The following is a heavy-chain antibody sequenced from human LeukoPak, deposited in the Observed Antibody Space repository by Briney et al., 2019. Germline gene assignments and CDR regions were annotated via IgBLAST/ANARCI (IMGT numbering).Heavy chain of an antibody. CDR3: ARGWIEMPTVDFDY. CDR2: ISTYNANT. V-gene: IGHV1-18*01. CDR1: DYTFTSYG. D-gene: IGHD5-24*01. Sequence: ASVKVSCKASDYTFTSYGISWVRQAPGQGLEWMGWISTYNANTQYAQKLQGRVTMTADTSTRTAYMELRSLRSDDTAVYYCARGWIEMPTVDFDYWGQGTLVSVSS. J-gene: IGHJ4*02.